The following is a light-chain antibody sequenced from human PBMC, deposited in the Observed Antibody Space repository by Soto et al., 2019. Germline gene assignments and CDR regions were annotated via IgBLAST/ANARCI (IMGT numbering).Light chain of an antibody. CDR3: QHWITFPLS. J-gene: IGKJ4*01. CDR2: DAS. Sequence: DIPMTQSPSFVSASVGDRVTISCRASQEINDCLAWYQQRPGKAPKLLIYDASYLHNGVPSRFSGSGYGTDFTLTISSLQPEDFATYYCQHWITFPLSFGGGTKVEIK. CDR1: QEINDC. V-gene: IGKV1-12*01.